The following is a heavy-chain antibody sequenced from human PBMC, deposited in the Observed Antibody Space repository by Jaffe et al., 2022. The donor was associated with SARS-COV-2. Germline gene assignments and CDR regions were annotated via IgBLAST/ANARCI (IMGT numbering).Heavy chain of an antibody. CDR3: ARVGGCITGSCSINPVNY. CDR2: IYYSGST. V-gene: IGHV4-59*01. J-gene: IGHJ4*02. Sequence: QVQLQESGPGLVKPSETLSLTCTVSGGSISYYYWSWIRQPPGKGLEWIGYIYYSGSTSYNPSLKSRVTISIDTSKNQFSLKLSSVTAADTAVYYCARVGGCITGSCSINPVNYWGQGTLVTVSS. D-gene: IGHD2-15*01. CDR1: GGSISYYY.